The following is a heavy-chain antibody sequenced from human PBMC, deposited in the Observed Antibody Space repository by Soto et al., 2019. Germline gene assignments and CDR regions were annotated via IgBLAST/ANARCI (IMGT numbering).Heavy chain of an antibody. V-gene: IGHV3-23*01. J-gene: IGHJ4*02. CDR3: AKADGQQWLLPHLEN. D-gene: IGHD6-19*01. Sequence: EVQLLESGGGLVRPGESLRLSCAASGFNFNKYAMSWVRQAPGEGLEWVSGISCCGGTASYADSVKGRVTSARDDAKNTLYVDRNRLRVEDTAEYYGAKADGQQWLLPHLENWGRGTLVTVS. CDR2: ISCCGGTA. CDR1: GFNFNKYA.